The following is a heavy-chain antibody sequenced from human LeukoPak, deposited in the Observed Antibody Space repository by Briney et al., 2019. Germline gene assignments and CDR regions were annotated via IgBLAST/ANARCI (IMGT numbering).Heavy chain of an antibody. Sequence: GGSLRLSCAASGFTFSTYNMNWVRQAPGKGLEWVSSISSTSSYTYYADSVKGRFTISRDNAKSSLYLQMNSLRAEDTAVYDCARGDSGSYSRPFDYWGQGTLVTVSS. J-gene: IGHJ4*02. CDR2: ISSTSSYT. D-gene: IGHD1-26*01. V-gene: IGHV3-21*01. CDR3: ARGDSGSYSRPFDY. CDR1: GFTFSTYN.